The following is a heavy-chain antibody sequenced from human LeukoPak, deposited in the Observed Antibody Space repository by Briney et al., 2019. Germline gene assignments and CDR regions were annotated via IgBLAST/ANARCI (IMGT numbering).Heavy chain of an antibody. CDR2: ISAYNGNT. V-gene: IGHV1-18*01. J-gene: IGHJ4*02. Sequence: ASVKVSCKASGYTFTSYSISWVRQAPGQGLEWMGWISAYNGNTNYAQKLQGRVTMTTDTSTSTAHMELRSLRSDDTAVYYCARDSSDSSGYYLGFDYWGQGTLVTVSS. CDR1: GYTFTSYS. D-gene: IGHD3-22*01. CDR3: ARDSSDSSGYYLGFDY.